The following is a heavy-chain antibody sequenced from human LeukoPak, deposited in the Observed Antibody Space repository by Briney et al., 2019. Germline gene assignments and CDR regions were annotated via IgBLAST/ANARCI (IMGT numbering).Heavy chain of an antibody. CDR3: AKDSYGDSHFDY. CDR1: GFTFSSYG. V-gene: IGHV3-30*18. J-gene: IGHJ4*02. D-gene: IGHD4-17*01. CDR2: ISYDGSNK. Sequence: GRSLRLSCAASGFTFSSYGMHWVRQAPGKGLEWVAVISYDGSNKYYADSVKGRLTISRDNSKNTLYLQMNSLRAEDTAVYYCAKDSYGDSHFDYWGQGTLVTVSS.